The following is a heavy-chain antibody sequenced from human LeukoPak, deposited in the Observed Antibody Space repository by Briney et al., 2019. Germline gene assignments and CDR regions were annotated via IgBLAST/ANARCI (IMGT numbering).Heavy chain of an antibody. V-gene: IGHV4-59*12. Sequence: SETLSLTCTVSGGSISSYYWSWIRQPPGKGLEWIGYIYYSGSTNYNPSLKSRVTMSVDTSKNQFSLKLSSVTAADTAVYYCARADYPDAFGIWGQGTMVTVSS. CDR1: GGSISSYY. J-gene: IGHJ3*02. D-gene: IGHD5-12*01. CDR3: ARADYPDAFGI. CDR2: IYYSGST.